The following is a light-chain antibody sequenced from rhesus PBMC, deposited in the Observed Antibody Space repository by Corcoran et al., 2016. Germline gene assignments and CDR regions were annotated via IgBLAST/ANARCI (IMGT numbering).Light chain of an antibody. CDR2: QAA. V-gene: IGKV1-16*01. CDR1: QSISSW. CDR3: QQYNSAPFT. J-gene: IGKJ3*01. Sequence: DIQMTQSPSSLSASVGDKVTITCQASQSISSWLAGYQQKPGKAPKPLIYQAATLDSGVPSRFSGSGAGTDFTLTISSLQPEDFATYSCQQYNSAPFTFGPGPNWISN.